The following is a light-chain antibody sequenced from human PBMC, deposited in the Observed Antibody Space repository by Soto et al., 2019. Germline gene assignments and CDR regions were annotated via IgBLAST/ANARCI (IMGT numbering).Light chain of an antibody. CDR1: NSDIGGFDS. CDR2: DVT. V-gene: IGLV2-14*03. CDR3: ASYTTTGTVL. Sequence: QSVLTQPASVSGSPGQSITISCTGTNSDIGGFDSVSWFQQHPGEAPTLMIYDVTNRPSGISNRFSGSKFDNTASLTISGLHAEDEADYYCASYTTTGTVLFGAGTKLTVL. J-gene: IGLJ3*02.